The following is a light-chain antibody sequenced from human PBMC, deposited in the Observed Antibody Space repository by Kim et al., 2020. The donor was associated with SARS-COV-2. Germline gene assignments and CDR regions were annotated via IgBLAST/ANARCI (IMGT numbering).Light chain of an antibody. V-gene: IGKV2-30*01. J-gene: IGKJ4*01. Sequence: VVMTQSPLSLPVTLGQPASISCRSIQSLVYSDGNTYLNWFHQRPGRSPRRLIYKLSTRDSGVPDRFSGSGSGTDFTLRIIRVEAEYVGVYYCMQGAHWPLTFGGGTKVDIK. CDR2: KLS. CDR1: QSLVYSDGNTY. CDR3: MQGAHWPLT.